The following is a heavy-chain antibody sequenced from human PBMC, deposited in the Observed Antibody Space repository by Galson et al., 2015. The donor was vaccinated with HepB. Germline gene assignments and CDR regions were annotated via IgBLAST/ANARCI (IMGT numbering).Heavy chain of an antibody. CDR2: VIPIFDTV. CDR3: ARALLSGYTHGNYDYYGLDV. V-gene: IGHV1-69*13. J-gene: IGHJ6*02. Sequence: SVKVSCKASGGTFSNYVINWVRQAPGQGPEWMGEVIPIFDTVNYAQKFQGRVTITADESTSTAYMDLSSLRSEDTAVYYCARALLSGYTHGNYDYYGLDVWGQGTSVTVSS. D-gene: IGHD5-18*01. CDR1: GGTFSNYV.